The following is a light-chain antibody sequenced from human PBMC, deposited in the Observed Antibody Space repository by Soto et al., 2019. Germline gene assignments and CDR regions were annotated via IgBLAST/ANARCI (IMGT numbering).Light chain of an antibody. Sequence: EIVLTQSPASLSLSPGDRATLSCRASQSVGTFLAWYQQRPGQIPRLLIYDASNRATGIPARFSGSGSETDFTLTISGLEPEDFGVYYCQQRSDWPPITFGQGTRLEI. V-gene: IGKV3-11*01. J-gene: IGKJ5*01. CDR3: QQRSDWPPIT. CDR2: DAS. CDR1: QSVGTF.